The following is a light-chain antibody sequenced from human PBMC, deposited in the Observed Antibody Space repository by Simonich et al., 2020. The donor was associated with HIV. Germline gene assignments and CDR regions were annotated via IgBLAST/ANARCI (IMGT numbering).Light chain of an antibody. CDR3: QQRSNWLT. V-gene: IGKV3-11*01. Sequence: EIVMTQSPATLSVSPGERATLSCRASQSIGSNLAWYQQKPGQDPRLLIYDASNRATGIPARFSGSGSGTDFTLTISSLEPEDFAVYYCQQRSNWLTFGGGTKVEIK. CDR2: DAS. CDR1: QSIGSN. J-gene: IGKJ4*01.